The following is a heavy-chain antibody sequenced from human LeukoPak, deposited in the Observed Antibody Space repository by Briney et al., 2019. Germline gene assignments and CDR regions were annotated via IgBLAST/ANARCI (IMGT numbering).Heavy chain of an antibody. CDR1: GFTFSTYS. CDR2: IRSKAYGGTT. Sequence: GGSLRLSCAASGFTFSTYSINWFRQAPGKGLEWVGFIRSKAYGGTTEYAASVKGRFTISRDDSKSIAYLQMNSLKTEDTAVYYCTRDRLGIAAAGQAGFDPWGQGTLVTVSS. D-gene: IGHD6-13*01. V-gene: IGHV3-49*03. J-gene: IGHJ5*02. CDR3: TRDRLGIAAAGQAGFDP.